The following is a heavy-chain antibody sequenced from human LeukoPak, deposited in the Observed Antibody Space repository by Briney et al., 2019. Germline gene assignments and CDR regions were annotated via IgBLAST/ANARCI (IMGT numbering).Heavy chain of an antibody. Sequence: GESLKISCKGSGYSFTSYWIGWVRQMPGKGLEWMGIIYPGDSDTRYSPPFQGQVTISADKSISTAYLQWSSLKASDTAMYYCARFRRTYGSGSYGHYYYYYMDVWGKGTTVTISS. J-gene: IGHJ6*03. CDR3: ARFRRTYGSGSYGHYYYYYMDV. V-gene: IGHV5-51*01. CDR1: GYSFTSYW. CDR2: IYPGDSDT. D-gene: IGHD3-10*01.